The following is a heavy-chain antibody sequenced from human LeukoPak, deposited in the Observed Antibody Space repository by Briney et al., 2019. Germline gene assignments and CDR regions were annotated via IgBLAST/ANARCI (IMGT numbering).Heavy chain of an antibody. J-gene: IGHJ4*02. V-gene: IGHV1-2*06. CDR1: GYTFTGYY. CDR2: INPNSGGT. D-gene: IGHD3-22*01. Sequence: ASVKVSCKASGYTFTGYYMHWVRQAPGQGLEWMGRINPNSGGTNYAQKFQGRVTMTRDTSISTAYMELSRLRSDDTAVYYCARGIPFDYYDSSGYYFRMGYWGQGTLVTVSS. CDR3: ARGIPFDYYDSSGYYFRMGY.